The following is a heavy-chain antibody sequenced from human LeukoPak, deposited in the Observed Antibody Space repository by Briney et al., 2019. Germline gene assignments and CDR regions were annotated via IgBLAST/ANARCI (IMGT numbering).Heavy chain of an antibody. J-gene: IGHJ6*03. CDR3: ARVDYGDSATYYYYMDV. D-gene: IGHD4-17*01. Sequence: PSETLSLTCTVSGYSISSGYYWGWIRQPPGKGLEWIGSMYHSGSTYDNPSLKSRVTISVDTSKNQFSLKLSSVTAADMAVYYCARVDYGDSATYYYYMDVWGRGTAVTVSS. V-gene: IGHV4-38-2*02. CDR2: MYHSGST. CDR1: GYSISSGYY.